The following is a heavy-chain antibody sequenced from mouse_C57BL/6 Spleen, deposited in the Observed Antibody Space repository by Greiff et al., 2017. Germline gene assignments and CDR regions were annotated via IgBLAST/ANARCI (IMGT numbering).Heavy chain of an antibody. CDR1: GYTFTSYW. D-gene: IGHD6-1*01. CDR3: ARPQQRYFDV. V-gene: IGHV1-59*01. Sequence: QVQLQQPGAELVRPGTSVKLSCKASGYTFTSYWMHWVKQRPGQGLEWIGVIDPSDSYTNYNQKFKGKATLTVDTSSSTAYMQLSSLTSEDSAVYCCARPQQRYFDVWGTGTTVTVSS. J-gene: IGHJ1*03. CDR2: IDPSDSYT.